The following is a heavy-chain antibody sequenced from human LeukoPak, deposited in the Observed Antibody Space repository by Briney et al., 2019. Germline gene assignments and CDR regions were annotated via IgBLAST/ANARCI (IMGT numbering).Heavy chain of an antibody. V-gene: IGHV4-39*07. CDR3: ARANFLSEDYYDSSGYVGYFDY. CDR1: GGSISSYY. D-gene: IGHD3-22*01. Sequence: SETLSLTCTVSGGSISSYYWGWIRQPPGKGLEWIGSIYYSGSTYYNPSLKSRVTISVDTSKNQFSLKLSSVTAADTAVYYCARANFLSEDYYDSSGYVGYFDYWGQGTLVTVSS. CDR2: IYYSGST. J-gene: IGHJ4*02.